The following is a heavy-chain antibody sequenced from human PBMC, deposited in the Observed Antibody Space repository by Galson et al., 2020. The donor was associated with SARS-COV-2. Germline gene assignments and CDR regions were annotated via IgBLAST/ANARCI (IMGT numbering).Heavy chain of an antibody. V-gene: IGHV3-33*01. D-gene: IGHD6-19*01. CDR2: IWFDGTNK. CDR3: ARDDLSGSYSFDY. CDR1: GFTFSYYG. Sequence: LSLTCAASGFTFSYYGMHWVRQAPGKGLEWVAVIWFDGTNKYYADSVKGRFTIFRDNSKNTVYLQMNSLRAEDTAVYYCARDDLSGSYSFDYWGQGTLVTVSS. J-gene: IGHJ4*02.